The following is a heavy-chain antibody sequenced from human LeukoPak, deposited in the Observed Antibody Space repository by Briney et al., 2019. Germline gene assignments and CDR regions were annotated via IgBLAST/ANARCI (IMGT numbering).Heavy chain of an antibody. Sequence: SETLSLTCAVYGGSFSGYYWSWIRQPPGKGLEWIGEINHSGSTNYNPSLKSRVTISVDTSKNQFSLKLSSVTAADTAVYYCARDRGYYYGSGSYYSDYWGQGTLVTVSS. D-gene: IGHD3-10*01. CDR2: INHSGST. CDR3: ARDRGYYYGSGSYYSDY. J-gene: IGHJ4*02. V-gene: IGHV4-34*01. CDR1: GGSFSGYY.